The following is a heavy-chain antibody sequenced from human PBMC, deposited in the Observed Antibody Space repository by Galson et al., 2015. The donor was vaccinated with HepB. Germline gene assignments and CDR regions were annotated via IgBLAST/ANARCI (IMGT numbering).Heavy chain of an antibody. CDR2: YDPEEGET. V-gene: IGHV1-24*01. CDR1: GESLNAVA. CDR3: ATDTDGGSYSYGMDV. J-gene: IGHJ6*02. D-gene: IGHD4-23*01. Sequence: SVKVSCKVIGESLNAVAIHWVRQTPTKGLEWVGGYDPEEGETVYAEEFQGRVTMTEDTTTATAYIELSSLRSEDTALFYCATDTDGGSYSYGMDVWGQGTTVTVSS.